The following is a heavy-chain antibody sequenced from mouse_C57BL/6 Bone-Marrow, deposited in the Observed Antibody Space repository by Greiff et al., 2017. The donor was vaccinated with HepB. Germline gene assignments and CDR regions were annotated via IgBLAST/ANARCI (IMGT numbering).Heavy chain of an antibody. CDR2: INPPNGNT. CDR1: GFNVKNTY. CDR3: ARYSNSWYFDV. V-gene: IGHV14-3*01. D-gene: IGHD2-5*01. Sequence: EVQLQQSVAELVRPGASVKLSCTASGFNVKNTYVHWVKQRPEQGLEWIGRINPPNGNTKYAPKFQDKATITADTSSNTAYLQLSSLTSEDTAIYYCARYSNSWYFDVWGTGTTVTVSS. J-gene: IGHJ1*03.